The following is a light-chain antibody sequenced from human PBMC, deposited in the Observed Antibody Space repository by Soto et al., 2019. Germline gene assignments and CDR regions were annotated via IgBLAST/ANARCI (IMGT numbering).Light chain of an antibody. J-gene: IGLJ2*01. CDR1: TTDLGSYDY. Sequence: QSVLTQPASVSGSPGQSITISCTGSTTDLGSYDYVSWYQQHPGQVPKLMLFEVTNRPSGVSDRFSGSKSGNTASLTISGLQAEDEADYYCSSYTISSTVVFGGGTKVTVL. CDR2: EVT. V-gene: IGLV2-14*01. CDR3: SSYTISSTVV.